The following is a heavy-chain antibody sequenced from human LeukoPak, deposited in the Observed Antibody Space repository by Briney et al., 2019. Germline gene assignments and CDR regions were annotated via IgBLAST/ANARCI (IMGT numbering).Heavy chain of an antibody. CDR2: INTSGST. J-gene: IGHJ5*02. CDR3: AREGGDPRWLDP. Sequence: SETLSLTCTVPGGSISSYYWTWIRQSAGKGLEWIGRINTSGSTNYNPSLRSRVTMSVNTSKNQFSLNLTSVTAADTAVYSCAREGGDPRWLDPWGQGALVTVSS. D-gene: IGHD6-25*01. V-gene: IGHV4-4*07. CDR1: GGSISSYY.